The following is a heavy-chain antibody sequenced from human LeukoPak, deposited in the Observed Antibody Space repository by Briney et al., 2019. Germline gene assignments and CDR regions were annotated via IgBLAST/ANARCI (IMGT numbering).Heavy chain of an antibody. V-gene: IGHV1-69*04. CDR2: IIPILGIA. CDR1: GGTFSSYT. J-gene: IGHJ4*02. Sequence: ASVKVSCKASGGTFSSYTISWVRQAPGQGLEWMGRIIPILGIANYAQKFQGRVTITAGKSTSTAYMELSSLRSEDTAVYYCARDKSSGWFDYWGQGTLVTVSS. D-gene: IGHD6-19*01. CDR3: ARDKSSGWFDY.